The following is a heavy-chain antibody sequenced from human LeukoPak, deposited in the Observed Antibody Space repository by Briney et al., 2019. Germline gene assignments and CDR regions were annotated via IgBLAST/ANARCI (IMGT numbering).Heavy chain of an antibody. CDR1: GFTFSSYW. CDR3: ARDTDPYCGGDCDRDY. V-gene: IGHV3-7*05. J-gene: IGHJ4*02. D-gene: IGHD2-21*02. Sequence: GGSLRLSCAASGFTFSSYWMSWVRQAPGKGLEWVANIKQDGSEKYYVDSVKGRFTISRDNAKNSLYLQMNSLRAEDTAVYYCARDTDPYCGGDCDRDYWGQGTLVTVSS. CDR2: IKQDGSEK.